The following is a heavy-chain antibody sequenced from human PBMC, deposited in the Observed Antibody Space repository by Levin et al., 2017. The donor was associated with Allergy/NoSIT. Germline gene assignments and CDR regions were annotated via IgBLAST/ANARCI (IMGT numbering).Heavy chain of an antibody. CDR2: IIPILGIA. V-gene: IGHV1-69*04. Sequence: SVKVSCKASGGTFSSYTISWVRQAPGQGLEWMGRIIPILGIANYAQKFQGRVTITADKSTSTAYMELSSLRSEDTAVYYCARDPIAAAGTAAFDSWGQGTMVTVSS. CDR1: GGTFSSYT. D-gene: IGHD6-13*01. CDR3: ARDPIAAAGTAAFDS. J-gene: IGHJ3*02.